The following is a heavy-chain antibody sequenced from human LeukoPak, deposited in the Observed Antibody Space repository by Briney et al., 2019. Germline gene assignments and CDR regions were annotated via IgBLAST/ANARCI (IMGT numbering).Heavy chain of an antibody. V-gene: IGHV4-34*01. CDR2: INHSGST. J-gene: IGHJ5*02. Sequence: SETLSLTCAVYGGSFSGYYWSWIRQPPGKGLEWIGEINHSGSTNYNPSLKSRVTISVDTSKNQFSLKLSSVTAADTAVYYCARLSGWFDPWGQGTLVTVSS. CDR3: ARLSGWFDP. CDR1: GGSFSGYY.